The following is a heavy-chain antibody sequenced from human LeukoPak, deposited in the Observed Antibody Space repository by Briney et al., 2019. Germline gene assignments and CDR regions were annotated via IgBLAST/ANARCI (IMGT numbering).Heavy chain of an antibody. J-gene: IGHJ6*02. CDR3: ARDCSSTSCYASWYYYGMDV. CDR2: IHAYNGNT. D-gene: IGHD2-2*01. V-gene: IGHV1-18*01. Sequence: ASVNVSCKASGYTFTSYGISWVRQTPGQGLGWRGWIHAYNGNTNYAQKLQGRVTMTTDTSTSTAYMELGSLRSDDTAVYYCARDCSSTSCYASWYYYGMDVWGQGPTVSVSS. CDR1: GYTFTSYG.